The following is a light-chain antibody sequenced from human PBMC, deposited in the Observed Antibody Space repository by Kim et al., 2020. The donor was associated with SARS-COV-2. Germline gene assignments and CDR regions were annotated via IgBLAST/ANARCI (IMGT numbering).Light chain of an antibody. V-gene: IGKV4-1*01. CDR1: QSVLYSSNNNNY. J-gene: IGKJ2*01. CDR3: QQYYITPVYT. CDR2: WAS. Sequence: ATINCKSSQSVLYSSNNNNYLAWYQQKPGQPPKLLIYWASTRESGVPDRFSGSGSGTDFTLTISSLQTEDVAVYYGQQYYITPVYTFGQGTKLEI.